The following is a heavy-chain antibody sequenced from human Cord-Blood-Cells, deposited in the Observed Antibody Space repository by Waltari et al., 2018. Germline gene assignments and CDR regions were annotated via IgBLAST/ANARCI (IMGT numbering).Heavy chain of an antibody. CDR2: IWYDGSNK. J-gene: IGHJ4*02. CDR1: GFTFSSYG. V-gene: IGHV3-30*18. D-gene: IGHD3-10*01. CDR3: AKDLGRKAGSYYRGFDY. Sequence: QVQLVESGGGVVQPGRSLRLSCAASGFTFSSYGILWVRQAPGKGLEWVAVIWYDGSNKYYADSVKGRFTISRDNSKNTLYLQMNSLRAEDTAMYYCAKDLGRKAGSYYRGFDYWGQGTLVTVSS.